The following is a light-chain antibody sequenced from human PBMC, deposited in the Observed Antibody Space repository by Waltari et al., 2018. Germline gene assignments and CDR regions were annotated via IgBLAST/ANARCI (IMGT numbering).Light chain of an antibody. Sequence: QSVLPQPPSVSAAPGPRVTLSCSGGTSTIGHNYVSWYRQFPGTAPKLLIYEDSERPSGIPGRFSGSKSGTSATLDITGLQAGDEADYYCGTWDSSLSGAVFGGGTHLTVL. J-gene: IGLJ7*01. CDR1: TSTIGHNY. CDR3: GTWDSSLSGAV. V-gene: IGLV1-51*02. CDR2: EDS.